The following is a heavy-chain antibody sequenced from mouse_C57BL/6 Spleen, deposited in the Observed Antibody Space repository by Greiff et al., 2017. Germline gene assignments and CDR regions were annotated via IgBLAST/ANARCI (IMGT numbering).Heavy chain of an antibody. V-gene: IGHV1-31*01. CDR1: GYSFTGYY. D-gene: IGHD2-1*01. CDR3: ARGGYYGLYWYCDV. J-gene: IGHJ1*03. Sequence: EVQLQQSGPELVKPGASVKISCKASGYSFTGYYMHWVKQSHGNILDWIGYIYPYNGVSSYNQKFKGKATLTVDKSSSTAYMGLRSLTSEDSAVYYCARGGYYGLYWYCDVWGTGTTVTVSS. CDR2: IYPYNGVS.